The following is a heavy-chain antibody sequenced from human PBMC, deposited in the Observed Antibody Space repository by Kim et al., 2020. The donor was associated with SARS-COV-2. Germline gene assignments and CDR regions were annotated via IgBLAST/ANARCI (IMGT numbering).Heavy chain of an antibody. CDR1: GFTFSSYG. CDR3: AKVGVAAAGTLYWYFDL. Sequence: GGSLRLSCAASGFTFSSYGMHWVRQAPGKGLEWVAVISYDGSNKYYADSVKGRFTISRDNSKNTLYLQMNSLRAEDTAVYYCAKVGVAAAGTLYWYFDLWGRGTLVTVSS. CDR2: ISYDGSNK. V-gene: IGHV3-30*18. J-gene: IGHJ2*01. D-gene: IGHD6-13*01.